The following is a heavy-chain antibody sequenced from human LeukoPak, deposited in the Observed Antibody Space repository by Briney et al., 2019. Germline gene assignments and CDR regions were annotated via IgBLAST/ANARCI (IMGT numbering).Heavy chain of an antibody. Sequence: SVKVSCKASGGTFSSYAISWVRQAPGQGLEWMGGIIPIFGTANYAQKFQGRVTITADESTSTAYMELSSLRSEDTAVYYCARAPYSYGPFDYWGQGTLVTVSS. D-gene: IGHD5-18*01. CDR1: GGTFSSYA. CDR2: IIPIFGTA. CDR3: ARAPYSYGPFDY. J-gene: IGHJ4*02. V-gene: IGHV1-69*01.